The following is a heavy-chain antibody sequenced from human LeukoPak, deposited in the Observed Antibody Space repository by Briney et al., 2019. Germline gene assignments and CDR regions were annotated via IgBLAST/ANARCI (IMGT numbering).Heavy chain of an antibody. CDR1: RFIFSSYA. J-gene: IGHJ4*02. CDR3: AKENRWQ. Sequence: GGSLRLSCAASRFIFSSYAMNWVRQAPGKGLEWVSRISGSGATINYSDSVKGRFTISRDNSKNTLYLQMNSLRAEDTAVYYCAKENRWQWGQETLVTVSS. D-gene: IGHD5-24*01. CDR2: ISGSGATI. V-gene: IGHV3-23*01.